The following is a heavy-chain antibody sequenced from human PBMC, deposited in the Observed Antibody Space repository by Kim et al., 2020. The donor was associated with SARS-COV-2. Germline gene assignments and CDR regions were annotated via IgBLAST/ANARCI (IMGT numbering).Heavy chain of an antibody. CDR2: IYHSGST. V-gene: IGHV4-4*02. Sequence: SETLSLTCAVSGGSISSSNWWSWVRQPPGKGLEWIGEIYHSGSTNYNPSLKSRVTISVDKSKNQFSLKLSSVTAADTAVYYCARDRAPFSSSWPRGGSSDYWGQGTLVTVSS. J-gene: IGHJ4*02. D-gene: IGHD6-13*01. CDR1: GGSISSSNW. CDR3: ARDRAPFSSSWPRGGSSDY.